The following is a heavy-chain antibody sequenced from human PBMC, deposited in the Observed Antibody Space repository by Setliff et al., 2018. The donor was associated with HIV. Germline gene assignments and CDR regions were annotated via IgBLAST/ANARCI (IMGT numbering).Heavy chain of an antibody. CDR3: AKGGGLNFRYHDWFVKI. CDR1: GDKFTNYW. D-gene: IGHD3-9*01. Sequence: PGESLKISCKDSGDKFTNYWLGGVRQMPGKGLEWIGVIYPSDSDTRYSPSFKGQVTISADRSINTAYLQWSSLRDSDTAMYYCAKGGGLNFRYHDWFVKIWGQGTLVTV. J-gene: IGHJ3*02. V-gene: IGHV5-51*01. CDR2: IYPSDSDT.